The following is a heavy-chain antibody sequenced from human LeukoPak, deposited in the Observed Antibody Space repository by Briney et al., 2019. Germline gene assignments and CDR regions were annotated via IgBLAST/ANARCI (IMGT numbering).Heavy chain of an antibody. J-gene: IGHJ4*02. CDR3: ARRDPALYFDY. Sequence: SETLSLTCTVSGGSISSGGYYWSWIRQHPGKGLEWIGYIYYSGSTYYNPSLKSRVTISVDTSKNQFSLKLSSVTAADTAVYYCARRDPALYFDYWGQGTLVTVSS. CDR2: IYYSGST. V-gene: IGHV4-31*03. CDR1: GGSISSGGYY.